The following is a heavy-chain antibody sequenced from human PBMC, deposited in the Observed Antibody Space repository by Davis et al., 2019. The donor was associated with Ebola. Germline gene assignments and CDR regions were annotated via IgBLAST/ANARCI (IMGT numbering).Heavy chain of an antibody. V-gene: IGHV3-74*01. CDR1: GFTFSSYW. CDR2: INSDGSST. D-gene: IGHD4-17*01. J-gene: IGHJ4*02. Sequence: GESLKISCAASGFTFSSYWMHWVRQAPGKGLVWVSRINSDGSSTSYADSVKDRLTISRDNSKNTLYLQMNSLRAEDTAVYYCARDYYGDYGYLDYWGQGTLVTVSS. CDR3: ARDYYGDYGYLDY.